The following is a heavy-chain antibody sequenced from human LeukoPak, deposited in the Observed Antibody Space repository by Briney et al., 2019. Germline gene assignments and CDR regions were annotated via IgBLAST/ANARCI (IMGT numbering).Heavy chain of an antibody. D-gene: IGHD3-10*01. CDR2: ISGYNANA. J-gene: IGHJ4*02. Sequence: ASEKVSCKASGHTFMNYGVSWVRQAPGQGLEWMGWISGYNANANYAQKLQGRITITSDTSTNTVYMELRSLKSDDTAIYYCARDMGYYGSGSYSSTKPLEYWGQGTLVTVSS. CDR1: GHTFMNYG. CDR3: ARDMGYYGSGSYSSTKPLEY. V-gene: IGHV1-18*01.